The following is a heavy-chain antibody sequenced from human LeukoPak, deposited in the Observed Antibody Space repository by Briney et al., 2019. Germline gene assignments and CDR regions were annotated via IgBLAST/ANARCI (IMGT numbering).Heavy chain of an antibody. CDR3: ELSGSYNY. CDR1: GGSISSSSYY. J-gene: IGHJ4*02. Sequence: SETLSLTCTVSGGSISSSSYYWGWIRQPPGKGLEWIGEINHSGSTNYNPSLKSRVTISVDTSKNQFSLKLSSVTAADTAVYYCELSGSYNYWGQGTLVTVSS. D-gene: IGHD1-26*01. CDR2: INHSGST. V-gene: IGHV4-39*07.